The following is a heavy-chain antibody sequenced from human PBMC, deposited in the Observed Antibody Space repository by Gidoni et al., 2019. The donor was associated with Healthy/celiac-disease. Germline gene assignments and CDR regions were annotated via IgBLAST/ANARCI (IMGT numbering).Heavy chain of an antibody. D-gene: IGHD3-22*01. V-gene: IGHV3-33*01. CDR1: GCTFSSYG. CDR3: ARDPDYDSSGNLFDY. Sequence: GGVVQPGRSLRLSCAASGCTFSSYGMHWVRQAPGKGLEWVAVIWYEGSNKYYADSVKGRFTISRDNSKNTLYLQMNSLRAEDTAVYYCARDPDYDSSGNLFDYWGQGTLVTVSS. CDR2: IWYEGSNK. J-gene: IGHJ4*02.